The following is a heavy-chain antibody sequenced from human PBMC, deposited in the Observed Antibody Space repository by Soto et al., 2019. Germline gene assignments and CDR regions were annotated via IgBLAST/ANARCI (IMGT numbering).Heavy chain of an antibody. CDR1: GGTFSSYA. CDR2: IIPIFGTA. V-gene: IGHV1-69*13. CDR3: ARVEDIVVVLAAKAHPFDT. Sequence: SSVNVSCKASGGTFSSYAISWVRQAPGQGLEWMGGIIPIFGTAKYAQKFQGRVTMTADESTSTAYMEMSSLRSEATAVYYCARVEDIVVVLAAKAHPFDTWG. J-gene: IGHJ3*02. D-gene: IGHD2-2*01.